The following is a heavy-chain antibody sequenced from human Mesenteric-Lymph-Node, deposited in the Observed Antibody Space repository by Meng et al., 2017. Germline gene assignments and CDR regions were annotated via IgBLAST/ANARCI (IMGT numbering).Heavy chain of an antibody. CDR3: ARAYLGVGAAAFDI. V-gene: IGHV3-48*03. CDR2: ISGGNAKTI. Sequence: GESLKISCAASETTFSFWMNWVRQAPGKGLEWVSYISGGNAKTIYYADSVKGRFTISRDNAKNSLYLQMNSLRAEDTAIYYCARAYLGVGAAAFDIWGQGRMVTVSS. J-gene: IGHJ3*02. D-gene: IGHD1-26*01. CDR1: ETTFSFW.